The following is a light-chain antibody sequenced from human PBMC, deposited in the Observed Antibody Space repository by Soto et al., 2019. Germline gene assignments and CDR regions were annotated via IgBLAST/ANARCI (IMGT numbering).Light chain of an antibody. J-gene: IGKJ1*01. CDR3: QQHTSSPPSWT. CDR1: QSVSSSY. Sequence: ETVLTQSPGTLSLSPGERATLFCRASQSVSSSYLAWYQQKPGQAPRLLIYGASSMATGIPDRFSGSGSGTDFTLTISRLEPEDFAVYYCQQHTSSPPSWTFGQGTKVEIK. V-gene: IGKV3-20*01. CDR2: GAS.